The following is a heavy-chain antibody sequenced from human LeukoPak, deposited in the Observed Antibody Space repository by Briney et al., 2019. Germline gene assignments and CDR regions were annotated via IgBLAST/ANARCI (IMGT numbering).Heavy chain of an antibody. J-gene: IGHJ4*02. CDR1: VVTFSSYA. CDR3: AKAPSYQLLYFDY. V-gene: IGHV3-23*01. Sequence: GGSLRLSCAASVVTFSSYAMSWVRQAPGKGLGWVSAISGIGGSTSSPASVKGRFTIYRDNPENTLYLQMNSLRAEDMAVYYCAKAPSYQLLYFDYWGQGTLVTVSS. D-gene: IGHD2-2*01. CDR2: ISGIGGST.